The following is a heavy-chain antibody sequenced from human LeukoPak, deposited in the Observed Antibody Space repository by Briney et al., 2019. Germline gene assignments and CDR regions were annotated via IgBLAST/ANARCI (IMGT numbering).Heavy chain of an antibody. V-gene: IGHV3-23*01. J-gene: IGHJ4*02. CDR1: GFTFSILD. CDR3: AADPGAYDSSGSGY. CDR2: ISGSGGST. D-gene: IGHD3-22*01. Sequence: GGSLRLSCAASGFTFSILDMSWVRQAPGKGLEWVSAISGSGGSTYYADSVKGRFTISRDNSKNTLYLQMNSLRAEDTAVYYCAADPGAYDSSGSGYWGQGTLVTVSS.